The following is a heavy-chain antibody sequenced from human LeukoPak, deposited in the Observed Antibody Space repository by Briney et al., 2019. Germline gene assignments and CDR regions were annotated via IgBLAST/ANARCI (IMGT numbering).Heavy chain of an antibody. CDR1: GGSFSGYY. CDR2: INHSGST. J-gene: IGHJ4*02. V-gene: IGHV4-34*01. Sequence: SETLSLTCAVYGGSFSGYYWSWIRQPPGKGLEWIGEINHSGSTNYNPSLKSRVTISVDTSKNQFSLKLSSVTAADTAVYYCARGDPYFLWFGESTGGFDYWGQGTLVTVSS. CDR3: ARGDPYFLWFGESTGGFDY. D-gene: IGHD3-10*01.